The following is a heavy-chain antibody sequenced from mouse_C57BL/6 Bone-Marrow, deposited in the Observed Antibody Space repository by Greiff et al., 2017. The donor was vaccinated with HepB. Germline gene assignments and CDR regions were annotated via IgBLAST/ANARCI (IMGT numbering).Heavy chain of an antibody. V-gene: IGHV1-82*01. J-gene: IGHJ1*03. D-gene: IGHD1-2*01. CDR3: ARADYYGPYWYFDV. Sequence: VQLQQSGPELVKPGASVKISCKASGYAFSSSWMNWVKQRPGKGLEWIGRIYPGDGDTNYNGKFKGKATLTADKSSSTAYMQLSSLTSEDSAVYFCARADYYGPYWYFDVWGTVTTVTVSS. CDR2: IYPGDGDT. CDR1: GYAFSSSW.